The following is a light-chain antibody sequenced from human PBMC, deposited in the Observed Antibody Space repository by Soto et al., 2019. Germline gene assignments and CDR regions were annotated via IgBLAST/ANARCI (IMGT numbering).Light chain of an antibody. CDR2: DVN. V-gene: IGLV2-14*01. CDR3: SSYTGTSTFV. Sequence: QSVLTQPASVSGSPGQSITISCTGTISDVGGYDYVSWYQQLPGKAPKLMIYDVNNRPSGVSNRFSGSKSGNTASLTISGLQAEDEADYYCSSYTGTSTFVFGGGTKVTVL. J-gene: IGLJ1*01. CDR1: ISDVGGYDY.